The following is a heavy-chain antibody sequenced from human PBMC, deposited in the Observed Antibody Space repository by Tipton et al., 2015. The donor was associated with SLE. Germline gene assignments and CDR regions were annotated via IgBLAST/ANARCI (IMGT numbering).Heavy chain of an antibody. V-gene: IGHV4-39*07. Sequence: TLSLTCIVSSDSISSNNYYWGWIRQPPGKGLEWIGSISYSGDAYYNPSLKGRVAISVDASRNQFSLRLSSVTAADTAVYYCARHLGASFDFWGQGILVTVSS. J-gene: IGHJ4*02. CDR1: SDSISSNNYY. CDR2: ISYSGDA. CDR3: ARHLGASFDF.